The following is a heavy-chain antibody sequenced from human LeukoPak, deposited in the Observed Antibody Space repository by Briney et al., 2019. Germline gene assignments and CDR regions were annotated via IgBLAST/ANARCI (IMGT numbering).Heavy chain of an antibody. CDR3: AKNYYDSTGYLPGLFDY. D-gene: IGHD3-22*01. CDR1: GASFSSVFYY. CDR2: IYYSGST. Sequence: SETLSLTCTVSGASFSSVFYYWSWVRQPPGRGLGWTGYIYYSGSTNYNPSLKSRVTILVDTSKNQFSLRLSSVTAADTAVYYCAKNYYDSTGYLPGLFDYWGQGTLVTVSS. V-gene: IGHV4-61*01. J-gene: IGHJ4*02.